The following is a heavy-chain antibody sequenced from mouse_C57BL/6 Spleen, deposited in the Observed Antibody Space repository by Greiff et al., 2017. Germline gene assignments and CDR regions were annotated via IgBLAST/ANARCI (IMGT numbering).Heavy chain of an antibody. J-gene: IGHJ3*01. CDR2: INPNNGGT. CDR3: ARSYYDYDGGFAY. CDR1: GYTFTDYY. D-gene: IGHD2-4*01. Sequence: EVQLQQSGPELVKPGASVKISCKASGYTFTDYYMNWVKQSHGKSLEWIGDINPNNGGTSYNQKFKGKATLTVDKSSSTAYMELRRLTSEVSAVYYCARSYYDYDGGFAYWGQGTLVTVSA. V-gene: IGHV1-26*01.